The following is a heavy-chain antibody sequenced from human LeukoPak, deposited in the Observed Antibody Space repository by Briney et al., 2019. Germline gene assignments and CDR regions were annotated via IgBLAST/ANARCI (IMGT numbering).Heavy chain of an antibody. CDR2: IYYSGST. CDR3: ARDLGVMVRAFDI. J-gene: IGHJ3*02. V-gene: IGHV4-59*01. CDR1: GGSISSYY. D-gene: IGHD5-18*01. Sequence: SETLSLTCTVSGGSISSYYWSWFRQPPGKRLEWIGYIYYSGSTNYNPSLKSRVTISVDTSKNQISLKLSSVTAADTAVYYCARDLGVMVRAFDIWGQGTMVTVSS.